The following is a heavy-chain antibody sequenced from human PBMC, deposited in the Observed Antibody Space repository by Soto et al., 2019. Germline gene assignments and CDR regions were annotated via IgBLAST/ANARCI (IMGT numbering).Heavy chain of an antibody. D-gene: IGHD3-9*01. J-gene: IGHJ4*02. CDR3: ARGVGSSPPRY. CDR1: GGSISVYY. Sequence: PSETLSLTCNLSGGSISVYYWSWIRQSPGQGLEGIGYIYDSGRPYYNPSLKTRVSISAVTSKNLISLKLTSATATDTSVYCCARGVGSSPPRYWGRGTLVTVSS. V-gene: IGHV4-59*01. CDR2: IYDSGRP.